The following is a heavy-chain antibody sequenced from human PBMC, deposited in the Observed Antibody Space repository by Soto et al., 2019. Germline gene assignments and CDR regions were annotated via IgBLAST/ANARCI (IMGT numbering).Heavy chain of an antibody. V-gene: IGHV4-39*01. CDR1: GGSXSSSSYY. J-gene: IGHJ6*03. CDR3: AARIAARPDYYYYMEV. D-gene: IGHD6-6*01. Sequence: SETLSLTCTVSGGSXSSSSYYWGGIRQPPGKGLEWIGSIYYSGSTYYNPSLKSRVTISVDTSKNQFSLKLSSVTAADTAVYYCAARIAARPDYYYYMEVWGKGTTVTVSS. CDR2: IYYSGST.